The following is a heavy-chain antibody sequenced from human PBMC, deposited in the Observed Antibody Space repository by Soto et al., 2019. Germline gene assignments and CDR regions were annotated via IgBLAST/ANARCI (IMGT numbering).Heavy chain of an antibody. J-gene: IGHJ1*01. CDR3: ARGGHWSGGSCYPEYFQH. Sequence: QVQLVQSGAEVKKPGASVKVSCKASGYTFTSYDINWVRQATGQGLAWMGWMNPNSGNTGYAQKFQGRVTMTRNTSISTAYMEVSSLRSEDTAVYYCARGGHWSGGSCYPEYFQHWGQGTLFTVSS. CDR2: MNPNSGNT. CDR1: GYTFTSYD. D-gene: IGHD2-15*01. V-gene: IGHV1-8*01.